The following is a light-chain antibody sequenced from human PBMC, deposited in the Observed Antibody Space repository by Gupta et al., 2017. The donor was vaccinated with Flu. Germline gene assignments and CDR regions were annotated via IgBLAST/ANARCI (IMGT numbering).Light chain of an antibody. J-gene: IGKJ2*03. Sequence: DIQMTQSPSSLSASVGDRVTITRQASQDISNYLNCYQQKPGKAPKLLIYDASNLEAGVTSRFSGSGSAADFSFTIISLLPEDIAAYYYRHYDNHPPFSFGQGTKLEIK. V-gene: IGKV1-33*01. CDR3: RHYDNHPPFS. CDR2: DAS. CDR1: QDISNY.